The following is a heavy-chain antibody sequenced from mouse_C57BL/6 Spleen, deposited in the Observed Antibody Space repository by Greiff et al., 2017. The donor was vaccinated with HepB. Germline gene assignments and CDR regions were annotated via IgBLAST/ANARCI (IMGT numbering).Heavy chain of an antibody. V-gene: IGHV1-55*01. CDR1: GYTFTSYW. CDR2: IYPGSGST. CDR3: ARAYGNSYWYFDV. D-gene: IGHD1-1*01. J-gene: IGHJ1*03. Sequence: QVQLKQPGAELVKPGASVKMSCKASGYTFTSYWITWVKQRPGQGLEWIGDIYPGSGSTNYNEKFKSKATLTVDTSSSTAYMQRSSLTSEDSAVYYCARAYGNSYWYFDVWGTETTVTVST.